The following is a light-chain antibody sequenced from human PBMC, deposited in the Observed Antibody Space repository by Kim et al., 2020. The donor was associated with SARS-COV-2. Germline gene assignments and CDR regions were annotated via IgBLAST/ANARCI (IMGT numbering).Light chain of an antibody. V-gene: IGLV3-21*04. CDR1: NIGSKS. CDR3: QVWDPWV. J-gene: IGLJ3*02. CDR2: YDS. Sequence: SYELTQPPSVSVAPGKTARITCGGNNIGSKSVHWYQQKPGQAPVLVIYYDSDRPSGIPERFSGSNSGNTATLTISRVEAGDEADYYCQVWDPWVFGG.